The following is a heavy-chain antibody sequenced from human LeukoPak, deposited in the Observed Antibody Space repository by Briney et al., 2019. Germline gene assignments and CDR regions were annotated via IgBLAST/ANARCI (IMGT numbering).Heavy chain of an antibody. CDR3: ARGLLAGRYYYYYYMDV. V-gene: IGHV1-69*13. CDR2: IIPIFNTA. Sequence: ASVKVSCKASGGTFSSYAINWVRQAPGQGLEWMGEIIPIFNTANYAQKFQGRVTVTADESTSTAYMELSSLRSEDTAVYYCARGLLAGRYYYYYYMDVWGKGTTVTVSS. CDR1: GGTFSSYA. J-gene: IGHJ6*03. D-gene: IGHD2/OR15-2a*01.